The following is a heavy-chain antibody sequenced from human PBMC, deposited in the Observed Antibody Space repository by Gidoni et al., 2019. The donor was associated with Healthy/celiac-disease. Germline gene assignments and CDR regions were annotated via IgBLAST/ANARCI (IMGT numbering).Heavy chain of an antibody. D-gene: IGHD2-8*01. CDR1: GFPFDYYA. J-gene: IGHJ4*02. CDR2: ISWNSGSI. Sequence: EVQLVASGGGLVQSGRSLRLPCAASGFPFDYYAMHWVRQAPGKGLEWVSGISWNSGSIGYADSVKGRFTISRDNAKNSLYLQMNSLRAEDTALYYCAKDIRTNGVCSGFDYWGQGTLVTVSS. V-gene: IGHV3-9*01. CDR3: AKDIRTNGVCSGFDY.